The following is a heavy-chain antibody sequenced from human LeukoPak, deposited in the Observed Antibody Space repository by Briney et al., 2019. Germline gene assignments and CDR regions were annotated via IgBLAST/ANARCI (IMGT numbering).Heavy chain of an antibody. V-gene: IGHV3-11*04. D-gene: IGHD2-15*01. Sequence: GGSLRLSCAASGFTFNKAWMSWIRQAPGKGLEWVSYISSSGSTIYYADSVKGRFTISRDNAKNSLYLQMNSLRAEDTAVYYCAREGSTNWFDPWGQGTLVTVSS. CDR2: ISSSGSTI. CDR3: AREGSTNWFDP. J-gene: IGHJ5*02. CDR1: GFTFNKAW.